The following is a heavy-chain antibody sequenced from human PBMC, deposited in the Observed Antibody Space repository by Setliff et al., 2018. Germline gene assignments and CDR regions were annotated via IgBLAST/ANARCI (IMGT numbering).Heavy chain of an antibody. CDR1: GYTFTSYG. J-gene: IGHJ4*02. CDR2: ISVYNGKT. D-gene: IGHD2-21*01. CDR3: ATEKFPGDWGDY. Sequence: ASVKVSCKASGYTFTSYGFSRVRQAPGQGLEWMGWISVYNGKTKYAQKFQGRVTMTTDTSTRTAYMEVTSLRSDDTAVYYCATEKFPGDWGDYWGQGTLVTVSS. V-gene: IGHV1-18*01.